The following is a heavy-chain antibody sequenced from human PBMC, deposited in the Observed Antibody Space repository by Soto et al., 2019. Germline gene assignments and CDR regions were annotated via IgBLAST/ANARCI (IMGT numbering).Heavy chain of an antibody. V-gene: IGHV4-30-2*01. J-gene: IGHJ4*02. CDR1: YGSIKSAGYS. Sequence: SQTLSHTNAVSYGSIKSAGYSWTWIRQPPGKGLEWIGYIYHSGSTYYNPSLKSRVTISVDRSKNQFSLKLSSATAADTAVYYCARATPGGPVFFRGSPRVDYWGQGTLVTVSS. CDR3: ARATPGGPVFFRGSPRVDY. CDR2: IYHSGST. D-gene: IGHD3-3*01.